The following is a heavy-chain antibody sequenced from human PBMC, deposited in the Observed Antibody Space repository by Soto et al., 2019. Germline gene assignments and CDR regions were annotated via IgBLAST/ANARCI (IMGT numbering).Heavy chain of an antibody. CDR2: ISSSSRTV. J-gene: IGHJ1*01. Sequence: PGESLKISCAASGFTFSSYSMNWVRQAPGKGPEWVAYISSSSRTVYYADSVKGRFTISRDNANSSVGLHMDSLRTDDTAVYFCARGLSIPIAGLLGDWGQGALVTVSS. V-gene: IGHV3-48*01. CDR1: GFTFSSYS. CDR3: ARGLSIPIAGLLGD. D-gene: IGHD6-6*01.